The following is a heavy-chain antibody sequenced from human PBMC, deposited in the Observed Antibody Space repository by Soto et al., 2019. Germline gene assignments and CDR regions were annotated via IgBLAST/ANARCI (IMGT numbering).Heavy chain of an antibody. CDR1: GGSVSSGSYY. CDR3: ARGGEAAAGSRRLRWFDP. Sequence: SETLSLTCTVSGGSVSSGSYYWSWIRQPPGKGLEWIGYIYYSGSTNYNPSLKSRVTISVDTSKNQFSLKLSSVTAADTAVYYCARGGEAAAGSRRLRWFDPWGQGTLVTVSS. V-gene: IGHV4-61*01. D-gene: IGHD6-13*01. J-gene: IGHJ5*02. CDR2: IYYSGST.